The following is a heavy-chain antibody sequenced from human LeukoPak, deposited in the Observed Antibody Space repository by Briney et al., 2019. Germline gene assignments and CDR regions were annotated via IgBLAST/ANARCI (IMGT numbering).Heavy chain of an antibody. Sequence: PSETLSLTCTVSGASVSGSAYYWGWIRQPPGTGLEWIGNNYYSGSTNYNPSLKSRVTISVDTSKNQFSLKLSSVTAADTAVYYCARGLQYYDSSGCAPAGFDPWGQGTLVTVSS. D-gene: IGHD3-22*01. CDR1: GASVSGSAYY. CDR3: ARGLQYYDSSGCAPAGFDP. CDR2: NYYSGST. J-gene: IGHJ5*02. V-gene: IGHV4-39*07.